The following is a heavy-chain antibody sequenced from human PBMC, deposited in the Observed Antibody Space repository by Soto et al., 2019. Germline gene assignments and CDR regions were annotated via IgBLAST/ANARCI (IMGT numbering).Heavy chain of an antibody. J-gene: IGHJ4*02. CDR2: INPSGGST. CDR1: GYTFTSYY. CDR3: ARDSLGNEYYFDY. Sequence: VKFSCKASGYTFTSYYMHWVRQAPVQGLEWMGIINPSGGSTSYAQKFQGRVTMTRDTSTSTVYMELSSLRSEDTAVYYCARDSLGNEYYFDYRGQGTLVTVSS. D-gene: IGHD1-26*01. V-gene: IGHV1-46*03.